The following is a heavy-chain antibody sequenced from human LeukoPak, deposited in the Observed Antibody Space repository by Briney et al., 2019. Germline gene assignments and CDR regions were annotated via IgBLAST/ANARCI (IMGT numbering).Heavy chain of an antibody. V-gene: IGHV3-73*01. Sequence: GGSLRLSCAASGFTFSGSAMHWVRQASGKGLEWVGRIRSKANSYATAYAASVKGRFTISRDDSKNTAYPQMNSLKTEDTAVYYCTTSAPVVVAAPQWGQGTLVTVSS. CDR2: IRSKANSYAT. J-gene: IGHJ4*02. D-gene: IGHD2-15*01. CDR3: TTSAPVVVAAPQ. CDR1: GFTFSGSA.